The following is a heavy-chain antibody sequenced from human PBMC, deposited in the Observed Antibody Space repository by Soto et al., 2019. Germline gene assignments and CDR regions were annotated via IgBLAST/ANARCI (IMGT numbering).Heavy chain of an antibody. CDR1: GGTFSSYA. J-gene: IGHJ6*02. Sequence: ASVKVSCKASGGTFSSYAISWARQAPGQGLEWMGGIIPIFGTANYAQKFQGRVTITADESTSTAYMELSSPRSEDTAVYYCARDPLIVVVTAIYYYYGMDVWGQGTTVTVSS. CDR2: IIPIFGTA. CDR3: ARDPLIVVVTAIYYYYGMDV. D-gene: IGHD2-21*02. V-gene: IGHV1-69*13.